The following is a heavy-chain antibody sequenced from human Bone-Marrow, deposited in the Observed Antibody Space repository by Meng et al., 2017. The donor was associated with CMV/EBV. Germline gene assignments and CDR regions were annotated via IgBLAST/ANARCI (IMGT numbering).Heavy chain of an antibody. CDR2: IYHSGST. Sequence: GSLRLSCAVSGGSISSSNWWSWVRQPPGKGLEWIGEIYHSGSTNYNPSLKSRVTISVDKSKNQFSLKLSSVTAADTAVYYCAREFFSGVVVWGGDSWFDPWGQGTLVTVSS. V-gene: IGHV4-4*02. D-gene: IGHD2-21*01. CDR1: GGSISSSNW. J-gene: IGHJ5*02. CDR3: AREFFSGVVVWGGDSWFDP.